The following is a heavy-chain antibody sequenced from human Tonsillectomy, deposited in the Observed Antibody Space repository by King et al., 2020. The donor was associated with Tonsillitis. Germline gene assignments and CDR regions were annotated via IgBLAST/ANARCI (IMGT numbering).Heavy chain of an antibody. CDR3: AKGASYYDSSGYPDY. CDR1: GFTFDDYA. Sequence: QLVQSGGGLVQPGRSLRLSCAASGFTFDDYAMHWVRQAPGKGLEWVSSISWNSGSIGYADSVKGRFTISRDNAKNSLYLQMNSLRAEDTALYYCAKGASYYDSSGYPDYWGQGTLVTVPS. J-gene: IGHJ4*02. V-gene: IGHV3-9*01. D-gene: IGHD3-22*01. CDR2: ISWNSGSI.